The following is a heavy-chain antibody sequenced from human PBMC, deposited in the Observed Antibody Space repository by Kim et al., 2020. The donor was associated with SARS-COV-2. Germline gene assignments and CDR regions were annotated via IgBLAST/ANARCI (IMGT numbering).Heavy chain of an antibody. CDR2: INHSGST. Sequence: SETLSLTCEVQGGSFSGYHWSWIRQPPGKGLEWIGEINHSGSTNYNPSLKSRVTISVDTSKIQFSLRLSSVTAADTAVYYCARAPLAPRLVEVVAGTRRYFDSWGQGTLVSVSS. CDR1: GGSFSGYH. J-gene: IGHJ4*02. V-gene: IGHV4-34*01. D-gene: IGHD2-15*01. CDR3: ARAPLAPRLVEVVAGTRRYFDS.